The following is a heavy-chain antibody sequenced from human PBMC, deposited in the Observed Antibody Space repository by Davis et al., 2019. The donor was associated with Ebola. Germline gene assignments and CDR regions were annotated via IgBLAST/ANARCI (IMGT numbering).Heavy chain of an antibody. V-gene: IGHV4-34*01. J-gene: IGHJ4*02. CDR2: INHSGST. Sequence: MPSETLSLTCAVYAGSFSGYYWSWIRQPPGKGLEWIGEINHSGSTNYNPSLKTRVTISVDTSKNQFSLKLSSVTAADTAVYYCARYYYDSSGYSSYWGQGTLVTVSS. CDR1: AGSFSGYY. CDR3: ARYYYDSSGYSSY. D-gene: IGHD3-22*01.